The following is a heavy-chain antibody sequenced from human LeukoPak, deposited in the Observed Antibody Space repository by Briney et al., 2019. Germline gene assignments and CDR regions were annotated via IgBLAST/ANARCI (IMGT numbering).Heavy chain of an antibody. CDR3: ARVRGSTDWYVGY. CDR1: GFTFSSYG. J-gene: IGHJ4*02. CDR2: LYSDESNK. D-gene: IGHD2-2*01. Sequence: PGGSLRLSCVASGFTFSSYGMHWVRQAPGKGLEWVAILYSDESNKYYADSVRGRFTISRDISKNTLFLQMNSLSAEDTAVYYCARVRGSTDWYVGYWGQGTLVSVSS. V-gene: IGHV3-33*01.